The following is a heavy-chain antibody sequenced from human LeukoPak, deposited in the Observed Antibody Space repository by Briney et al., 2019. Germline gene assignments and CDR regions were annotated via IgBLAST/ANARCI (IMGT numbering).Heavy chain of an antibody. D-gene: IGHD1-26*01. V-gene: IGHV4-59*01. CDR1: GNSIDSYY. CDR2: VFYSGPT. Sequence: LETLSLTCTVSGNSIDSYYWSWIRQPPGEGLQWIGYVFYSGPTNYDASLKSRVAISVDRSKNQFSLKLTSVSAADTAVYYCAGRSARYFDSWGQGTPVTVSS. CDR3: AGRSARYFDS. J-gene: IGHJ4*02.